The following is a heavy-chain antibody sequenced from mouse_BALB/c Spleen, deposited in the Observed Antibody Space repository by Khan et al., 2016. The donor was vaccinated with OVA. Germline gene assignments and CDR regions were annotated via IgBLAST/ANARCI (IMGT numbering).Heavy chain of an antibody. V-gene: IGHV8-12*01. CDR3: ARRPRGVYSDYLVAY. CDR1: GFSLSASGVS. J-gene: IGHJ3*01. Sequence: QVTLKESGPGILQPSQTLNLTCSFSGFSLSASGVSVSWIRQPSGKGLEWLAHIYWDDDKHYNPSLKSRLTISKDTSRNQVFLKITSVDTADTATYYCARRPRGVYSDYLVAYWGQGTLVTVSA. D-gene: IGHD2-4*01. CDR2: IYWDDDK.